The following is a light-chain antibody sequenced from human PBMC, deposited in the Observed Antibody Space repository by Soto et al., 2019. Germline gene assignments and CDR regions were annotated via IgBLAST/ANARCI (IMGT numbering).Light chain of an antibody. V-gene: IGKV1-39*01. Sequence: DIQMTQSPSSLSASVGDRVTITCRASQNIIVYLNWYQQRIGKSPKLLIYAASNLQSGVPSRFSGSGSGTDFTHTISNLQPEDFATYFCQQSYTTPVYSFGQGTKLEIK. CDR3: QQSYTTPVYS. CDR2: AAS. CDR1: QNIIVY. J-gene: IGKJ2*01.